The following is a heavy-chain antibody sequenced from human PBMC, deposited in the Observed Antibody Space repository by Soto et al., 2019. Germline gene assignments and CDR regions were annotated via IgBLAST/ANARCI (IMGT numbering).Heavy chain of an antibody. J-gene: IGHJ4*02. CDR3: AHRGSGNCLDY. CDR2: INAGNGNT. D-gene: IGHD6-19*01. Sequence: VEASSKAPRHRYTSTARHSPHQAPGQRLEWMGWINAGNGNTKYSQKFQGRLTITRDTSASTAYMVLTNMDPVDTATYEGAHRGSGNCLDYWGKGTLDTVFS. V-gene: IGHV1-3*01. CDR1: RHRYTSTA.